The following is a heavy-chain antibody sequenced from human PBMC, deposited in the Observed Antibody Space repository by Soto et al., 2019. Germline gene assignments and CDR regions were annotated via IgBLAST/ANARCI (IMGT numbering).Heavy chain of an antibody. CDR2: FSGTAIRT. CDR1: GFTFSRYA. CDR3: GKCPYENCIGGSCFFAIDY. J-gene: IGHJ4*01. Sequence: GSLSLSCAPSGFTFSRYALSLVRQAPGTGLEWVSTFSGTAIRTYHAESVKGRFTISRDNSKNTLYLQMDRLRAVDTAVYYCGKCPYENCIGGSCFFAIDYWGHGTLVTVSS. D-gene: IGHD2-15*01. V-gene: IGHV3-23*01.